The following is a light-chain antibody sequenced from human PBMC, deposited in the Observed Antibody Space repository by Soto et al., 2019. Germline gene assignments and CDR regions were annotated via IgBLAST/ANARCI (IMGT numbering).Light chain of an antibody. V-gene: IGKV1-5*03. CDR3: QQYNSYPVT. Sequence: DIQMTQSPSTLSASVGGRVTITCRASQSISSWLAWYQQKPGTAPKLLIYKASSLESGVPSRFSGSGSGTEFTLTITSLQPDDFATYYCQQYNSYPVTFGQGTKVEI. CDR1: QSISSW. J-gene: IGKJ1*01. CDR2: KAS.